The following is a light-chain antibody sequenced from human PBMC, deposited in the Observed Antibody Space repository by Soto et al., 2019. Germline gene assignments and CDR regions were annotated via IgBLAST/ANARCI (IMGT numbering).Light chain of an antibody. Sequence: QSVLTQPASVSGSPGQSITISCTGTSSDVGGYSYVSWYQQHPGKAPKLMIYDVTNRPSGVSNRFSGSKSGNTASLTISGLQAEDEADYYCSSYTSTSTVVFGGGTQLTVL. CDR1: SSDVGGYSY. CDR3: SSYTSTSTVV. V-gene: IGLV2-14*01. J-gene: IGLJ2*01. CDR2: DVT.